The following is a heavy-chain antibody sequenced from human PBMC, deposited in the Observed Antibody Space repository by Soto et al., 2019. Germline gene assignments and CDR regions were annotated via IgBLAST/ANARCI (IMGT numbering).Heavy chain of an antibody. CDR3: AKGLGDWYYFDY. J-gene: IGHJ4*02. Sequence: EVQLLESGGGLVQPGGSLRLSCAASGFTFSTYAMSWVRQAPGKGLEWVSAISGSGGSTCYADSVKGRFTISRDNSKNTLYLQMNSLRAEDTALYYCAKGLGDWYYFDYWGQGTLVTVSS. CDR1: GFTFSTYA. CDR2: ISGSGGST. D-gene: IGHD2-21*02. V-gene: IGHV3-23*01.